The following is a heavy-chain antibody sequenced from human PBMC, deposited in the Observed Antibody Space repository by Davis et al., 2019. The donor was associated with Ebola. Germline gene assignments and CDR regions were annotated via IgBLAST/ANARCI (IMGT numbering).Heavy chain of an antibody. J-gene: IGHJ5*02. CDR1: GGSISSSNW. CDR2: IYHSGST. V-gene: IGHV4-4*02. D-gene: IGHD3-3*01. Sequence: SETLSLTCAVSGGSISSSNWWSSVRQPPGKGLEWIGEIYHSGSTNYNPYLKSRVTISVDTSKNQFSLKLSFVTAADTAVYYCARIDYDFWSGYSIWFDPWGQGTLVTVSS. CDR3: ARIDYDFWSGYSIWFDP.